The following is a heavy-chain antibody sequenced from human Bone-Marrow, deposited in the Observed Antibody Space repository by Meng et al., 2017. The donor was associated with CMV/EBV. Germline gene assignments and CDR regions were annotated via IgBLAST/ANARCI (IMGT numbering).Heavy chain of an antibody. CDR1: GFTFSSYS. D-gene: IGHD6-13*01. Sequence: GGSLRLSCAASGFTFSSYSMNWVRQAPGKGLEWVSYISSSSSTIYCADSVKGRFTISRDNAKNSLYLQMNSLRAEDTAVYYCARDHSSREVGLLLGYYYYGMDVWGQGTTVTVSS. CDR2: ISSSSSTI. CDR3: ARDHSSREVGLLLGYYYYGMDV. J-gene: IGHJ6*02. V-gene: IGHV3-48*04.